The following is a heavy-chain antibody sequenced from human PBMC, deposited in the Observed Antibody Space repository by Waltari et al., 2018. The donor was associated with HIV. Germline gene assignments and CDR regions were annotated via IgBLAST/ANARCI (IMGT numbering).Heavy chain of an antibody. CDR3: VVGSGYFIKYFQY. V-gene: IGHV4-39*01. CDR1: GGSLSNNLYF. D-gene: IGHD5-12*01. J-gene: IGHJ1*01. Sequence: QLHLQESGPGLVKPSETLSLTCTVSGGSLSNNLYFWGWIRQAPGPGREWMGTNYYAGGSYPNPSLKSRVTISMETSKNQFSLRLTSVTAADTAMYHCVVGSGYFIKYFQYWGQGTQVNVSS. CDR2: NYYAGGS.